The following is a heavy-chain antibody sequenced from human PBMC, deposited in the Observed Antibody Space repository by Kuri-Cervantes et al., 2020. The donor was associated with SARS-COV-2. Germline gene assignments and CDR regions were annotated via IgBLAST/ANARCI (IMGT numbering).Heavy chain of an antibody. CDR1: GFSFNNYA. Sequence: GESLKISCAASGFSFNNYAMNWVRQAPGKGLEWVPTISGTGGSTYYADSVKGRFTISRDNAKNSLYLQMNSLRAEDTALYHCARYPGYDSSGYHDYWGQGTLVTVSS. J-gene: IGHJ4*02. V-gene: IGHV3-23*01. D-gene: IGHD3-22*01. CDR3: ARYPGYDSSGYHDY. CDR2: ISGTGGST.